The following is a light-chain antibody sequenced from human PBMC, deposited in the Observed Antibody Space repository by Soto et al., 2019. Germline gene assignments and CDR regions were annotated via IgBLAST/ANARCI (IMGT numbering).Light chain of an antibody. J-gene: IGLJ1*01. CDR2: GNS. CDR1: SSNIGAGYD. V-gene: IGLV1-40*01. CDR3: QSYDSSLSAPYV. Sequence: SVLTQPTSVSGAPGQRVTISCTGSSSNIGAGYDVHWYQQLPGTAPKLLIYGNSNRPSGVPDRFSGSKSGTSASLAITGLQAEDEADYYCQSYDSSLSAPYVFGTGTKVTVL.